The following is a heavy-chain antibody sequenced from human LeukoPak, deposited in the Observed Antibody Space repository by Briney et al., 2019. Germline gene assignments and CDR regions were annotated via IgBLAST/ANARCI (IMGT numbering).Heavy chain of an antibody. Sequence: ASVKDSCKASGYTFTIYGISWVRQAPGPGHEWMGWISVYNGDTNYAQELPGRVTMTTDTSTSTVYMQLRSLRSDDTAVYYRARETRATRYYDFWSGYDNAAGYFDYWGQGTLVTVSS. V-gene: IGHV1-18*01. CDR3: ARETRATRYYDFWSGYDNAAGYFDY. D-gene: IGHD3-3*01. CDR1: GYTFTIYG. CDR2: ISVYNGDT. J-gene: IGHJ4*02.